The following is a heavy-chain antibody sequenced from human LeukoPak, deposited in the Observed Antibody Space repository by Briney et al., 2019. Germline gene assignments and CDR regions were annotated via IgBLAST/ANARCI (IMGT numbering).Heavy chain of an antibody. J-gene: IGHJ4*02. D-gene: IGHD4/OR15-4a*01. CDR2: IYSDAYT. CDR3: TRDVNNAFHYGDSGFWD. V-gene: IGHV3-66*01. Sequence: PGGSLRLSCAASGFTFSSYSMNWVRQAPGKGLEWVSVIYSDAYTVYADSVKGRFTISRDNSKNTLYLQMNSLTAEDTAVYYCTRDVNNAFHYGDSGFWDWGQGTLVTVSS. CDR1: GFTFSSYS.